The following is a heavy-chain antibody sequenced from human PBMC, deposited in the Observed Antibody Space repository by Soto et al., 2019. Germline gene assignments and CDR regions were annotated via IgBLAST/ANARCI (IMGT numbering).Heavy chain of an antibody. V-gene: IGHV3-21*01. CDR2: ISSSSSYM. J-gene: IGHJ3*02. CDR1: GFNCISHS. CDR3: ARWYYYNRSGYYRSTYAFDI. Sequence: GFKRLCCTVSGFNCISHSSRRIRQTQGKGLERVSSISSSSSYMYYADSVKGRFTISRDNAKNSLYLQMNSLRAEDTAVYYCARWYYYNRSGYYRSTYAFDIWGQGTIVTLS. D-gene: IGHD3-22*01.